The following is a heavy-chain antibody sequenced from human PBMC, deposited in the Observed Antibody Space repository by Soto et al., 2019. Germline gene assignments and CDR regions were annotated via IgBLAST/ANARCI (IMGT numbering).Heavy chain of an antibody. CDR1: GGSISSSYFN. D-gene: IGHD5-12*01. Sequence: QLQESGPGLVKPSETLSLTCTVSGGSISSSYFNWDWIRQSPGKGLEWIGGISYSGSTYHNPSLKSRVTMSVDTSKNEFSLKLSSVTAADTAVYYCAGNLPSGYLDYWGQGTLVTVSS. CDR2: ISYSGST. J-gene: IGHJ4*02. CDR3: AGNLPSGYLDY. V-gene: IGHV4-39*01.